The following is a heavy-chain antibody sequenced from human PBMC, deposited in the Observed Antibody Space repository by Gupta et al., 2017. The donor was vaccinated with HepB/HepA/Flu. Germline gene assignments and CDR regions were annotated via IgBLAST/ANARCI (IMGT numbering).Heavy chain of an antibody. CDR2: INAGNANT. Sequence: QVQLVQSGAEVKKPGASVKVSCKASGYTFTYYAIHWVRQAPGQGLEWMGWINAGNANTKYSQKFQGRVTITRDTSASTVYMELSSLRLEDTAVYYCARAAYGYGNYYYAMDVWGQGTTVTVSS. D-gene: IGHD5-18*01. CDR3: ARAAYGYGNYYYAMDV. J-gene: IGHJ6*02. CDR1: GYTFTYYA. V-gene: IGHV1-3*01.